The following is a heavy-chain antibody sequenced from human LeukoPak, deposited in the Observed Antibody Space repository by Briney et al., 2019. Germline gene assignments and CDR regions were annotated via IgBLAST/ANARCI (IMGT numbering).Heavy chain of an antibody. CDR3: ARDREYYDSSGYYGTTFDY. CDR2: IIPIFGTA. D-gene: IGHD3-22*01. CDR1: GGTFSSYA. Sequence: ASVKVSCKASGGTFSSYAISWVRPAPGQGLEWMGGIIPIFGTANYAQKFQGRVTITADESTSTAYMELSSLRSEDTAVYYCARDREYYDSSGYYGTTFDYWGQGTLVTVPS. J-gene: IGHJ4*02. V-gene: IGHV1-69*13.